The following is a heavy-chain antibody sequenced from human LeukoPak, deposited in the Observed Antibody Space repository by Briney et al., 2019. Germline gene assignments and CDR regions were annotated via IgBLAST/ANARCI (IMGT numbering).Heavy chain of an antibody. Sequence: GGSLRLSCAASGFTFSSYSMNWVRQAPGKGLEWVSYISSSSTIYYADSVKGRFTISRDNAKNSLYLQMNSLRAEDTAVYYCARPKGGYYYDSSGYYYEGYYFDYWGQGTLVTVSS. J-gene: IGHJ4*02. CDR3: ARPKGGYYYDSSGYYYEGYYFDY. V-gene: IGHV3-48*01. D-gene: IGHD3-22*01. CDR2: ISSSSTI. CDR1: GFTFSSYS.